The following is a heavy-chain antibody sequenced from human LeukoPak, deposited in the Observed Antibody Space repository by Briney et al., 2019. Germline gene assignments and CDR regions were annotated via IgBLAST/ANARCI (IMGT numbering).Heavy chain of an antibody. D-gene: IGHD3-16*01. CDR1: GGTFSSYA. CDR3: ARALRVPGHGWFDP. V-gene: IGHV1-69*05. Sequence: SVKVSCKASGGTFSSYAISWVLQAPGQGLEWMGGIIPIFGTANYAQKFQGRVTITTDESTSTAYMELSSLRSEDTAVYYCARALRVPGHGWFDPWGQGTLVTVSS. CDR2: IIPIFGTA. J-gene: IGHJ5*02.